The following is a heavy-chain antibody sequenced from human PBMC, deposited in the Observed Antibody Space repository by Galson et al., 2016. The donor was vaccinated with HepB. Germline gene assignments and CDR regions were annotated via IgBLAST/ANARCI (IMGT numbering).Heavy chain of an antibody. V-gene: IGHV3-74*01. D-gene: IGHD2-2*01. CDR3: AIAPGAYCRSTTCPGS. CDR2: MNSDGTTR. Sequence: SLRLSCAASGFSLSTYWMVWGRQAPGKGLVWVPRMNSDGTTRNYADSVRGRFTISRDNAKNTLYLQMDSLRADDTAVYYCAIAPGAYCRSTTCPGSWGQGTLVTVSS. CDR1: GFSLSTYW. J-gene: IGHJ5*02.